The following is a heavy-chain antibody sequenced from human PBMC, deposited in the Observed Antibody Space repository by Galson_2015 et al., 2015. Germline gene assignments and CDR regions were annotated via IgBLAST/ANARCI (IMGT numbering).Heavy chain of an antibody. Sequence: VKVSCKASGYTFVNYGFIWVRQATGQGLEWMGWISTYNGNTNYAQKVQGRVTVTTDTSTTTAYMEVRSLTPDDTAAYYCARGHDNEILTGYQAGDYWGQGTLVTVSS. CDR1: GYTFVNYG. J-gene: IGHJ4*02. D-gene: IGHD3-9*01. V-gene: IGHV1-18*01. CDR3: ARGHDNEILTGYQAGDY. CDR2: ISTYNGNT.